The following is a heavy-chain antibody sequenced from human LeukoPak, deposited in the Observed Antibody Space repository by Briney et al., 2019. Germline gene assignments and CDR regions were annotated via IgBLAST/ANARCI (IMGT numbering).Heavy chain of an antibody. Sequence: GGSLRLSCAASGFTFDDYAMHWVRQAPGKGLEWVSSISSSSSYIYYADSVKGRFTISRDNAKNSLYLQMNSLRAEDTAVYYCARDPGDYYDSTGPWGQGTLVTVSS. CDR1: GFTFDDYA. D-gene: IGHD3-22*01. J-gene: IGHJ5*02. CDR3: ARDPGDYYDSTGP. CDR2: ISSSSSYI. V-gene: IGHV3-21*01.